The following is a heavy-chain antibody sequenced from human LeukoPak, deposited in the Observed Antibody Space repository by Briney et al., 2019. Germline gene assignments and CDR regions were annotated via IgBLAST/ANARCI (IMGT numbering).Heavy chain of an antibody. CDR3: AKDISMVRGYFDY. J-gene: IGHJ4*02. CDR1: VFTFDDYA. D-gene: IGHD3-10*01. CDR2: ISWNSGTI. Sequence: PGGSLRLSCAASVFTFDDYAMHWVRQAPGKGLEWVSVISWNSGTIGYADSVKGRFTMSRANAKNSLCLQMNSLRAEDTALYYCAKDISMVRGYFDYWGQGTLVTVSS. V-gene: IGHV3-9*01.